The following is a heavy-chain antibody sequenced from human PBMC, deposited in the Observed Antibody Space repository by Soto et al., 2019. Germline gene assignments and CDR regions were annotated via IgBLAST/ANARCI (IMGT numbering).Heavy chain of an antibody. V-gene: IGHV4-59*12. CDR2: INYSGST. CDR3: ARGGGYDYGRKFFDY. D-gene: IGHD5-12*01. CDR1: GGSISSYY. Sequence: SETLSLTCTVSGGSISSYYWSWIRQPPGKGLEWIGYINYSGSTNYNPSLKSRVTISVDTSKNQFSLKLSSVTAADTAVYYCARGGGYDYGRKFFDYWGQGTLVTVSS. J-gene: IGHJ4*02.